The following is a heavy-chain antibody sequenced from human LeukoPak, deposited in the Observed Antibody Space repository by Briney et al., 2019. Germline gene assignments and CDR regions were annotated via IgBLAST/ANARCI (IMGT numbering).Heavy chain of an antibody. Sequence: TSETLSLTCAVYGGSFSAYYWSWIRQPPGKGLEWIGEINHSGSTDYNPSLKSRVTISVDTSKNQFSLKLSSVTAADTAVYYCARGGFYCGGDCYFDYWGQGTLATVSA. CDR1: GGSFSAYY. J-gene: IGHJ4*02. CDR3: ARGGFYCGGDCYFDY. V-gene: IGHV4-34*01. D-gene: IGHD2-21*02. CDR2: INHSGST.